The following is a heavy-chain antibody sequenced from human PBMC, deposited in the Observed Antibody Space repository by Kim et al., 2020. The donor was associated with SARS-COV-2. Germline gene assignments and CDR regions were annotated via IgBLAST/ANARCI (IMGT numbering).Heavy chain of an antibody. D-gene: IGHD5-12*01. V-gene: IGHV4-34*01. CDR2: INHSGST. J-gene: IGHJ4*02. Sequence: SETLSLTCAVYGGSFSGYYWSWIRQPPGKGLEWIGEINHSGSTNYNPSLKSRVTISVDTSKNQFSLKLSSVTAADTAVYYCASRRWLPYRFDYWGQGTLVTVSS. CDR1: GGSFSGYY. CDR3: ASRRWLPYRFDY.